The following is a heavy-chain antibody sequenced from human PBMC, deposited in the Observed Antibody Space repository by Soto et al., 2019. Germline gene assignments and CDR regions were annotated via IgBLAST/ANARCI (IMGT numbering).Heavy chain of an antibody. D-gene: IGHD2-21*02. CDR1: AFSLSTGGVG. J-gene: IGHJ6*02. CDR2: IYWDDDK. Sequence: QISLREAVPTLVKPSQTLTLTCTFSAFSLSTGGVGVGWIRKPPGKALEWLGLIYWDDDKRYSPSLRSRLTTTKDTSKNPVVHPMTNMDPVDTATYYCIQSRCGGDCIPSYASYYYYGMDVWGQGTTVTVSS. CDR3: IQSRCGGDCIPSYASYYYYGMDV. V-gene: IGHV2-5*02.